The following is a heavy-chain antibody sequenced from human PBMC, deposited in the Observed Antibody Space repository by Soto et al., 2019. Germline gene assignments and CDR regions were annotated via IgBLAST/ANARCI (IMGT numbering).Heavy chain of an antibody. D-gene: IGHD6-13*01. CDR1: GFTFSSYG. CDR2: ISYDGSNK. Sequence: GGSLRLSCAASGFTFSSYGMHWVRQAPGKGLEWVAVISYDGSNKYYADSVKGRFTISRANSKNTLYLQMNSLRAEDTAVYYCAKGRDSSSWYYYGMDVWGQGTTVTVSS. CDR3: AKGRDSSSWYYYGMDV. V-gene: IGHV3-30*18. J-gene: IGHJ6*02.